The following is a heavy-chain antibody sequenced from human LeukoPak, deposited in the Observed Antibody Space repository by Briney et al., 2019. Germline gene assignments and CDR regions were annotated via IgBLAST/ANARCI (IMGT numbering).Heavy chain of an antibody. Sequence: PGGSLRLSCAASGFTVSSSYMSWVRQAPGKGLEWVSLIYSGGSTYYAASVKGRFTISRDNSKNTWYRQMNSLRPEDTAVYYCAKGYNYAYEYWGQGSLVTVSS. CDR1: GFTVSSSY. CDR2: IYSGGST. V-gene: IGHV3-53*01. CDR3: AKGYNYAYEY. J-gene: IGHJ4*02. D-gene: IGHD5-18*01.